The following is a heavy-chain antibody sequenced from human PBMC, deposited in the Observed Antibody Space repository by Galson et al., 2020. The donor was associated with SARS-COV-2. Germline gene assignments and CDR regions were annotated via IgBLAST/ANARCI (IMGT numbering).Heavy chain of an antibody. Sequence: GGSLRLSCATSGFTFQNYAMGWVRQAPGKGLEWVSLIGAGGETYYGDSVEGRFTISRDNLRNTLFLQMNSLRVDDTAVYYCAKEAGTGWATDYFQHWGKGTLVTVSS. J-gene: IGHJ1*01. V-gene: IGHV3-23*02. CDR3: AKEAGTGWATDYFQH. CDR1: GFTFQNYA. CDR2: IGAGGET. D-gene: IGHD6-19*01.